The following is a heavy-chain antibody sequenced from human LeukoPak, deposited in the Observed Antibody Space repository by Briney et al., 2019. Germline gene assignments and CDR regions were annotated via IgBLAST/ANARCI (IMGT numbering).Heavy chain of an antibody. Sequence: GGSLRLSCAAAGFTFSSYGMHWVRQAPGKGLEGVAFIRYDGSTKYYADSVKGRFTISRDNSKNTLYLQMNRLRADDTAVYYCAKDTKQYYVAFVPDYWGQGTVVSVSS. J-gene: IGHJ4*02. CDR1: GFTFSSYG. V-gene: IGHV3-30*02. CDR2: IRYDGSTK. D-gene: IGHD3-10*02. CDR3: AKDTKQYYVAFVPDY.